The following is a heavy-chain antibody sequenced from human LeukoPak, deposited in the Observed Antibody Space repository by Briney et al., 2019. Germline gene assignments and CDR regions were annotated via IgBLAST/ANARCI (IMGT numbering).Heavy chain of an antibody. CDR3: ARRATTERGHSYGLDY. CDR2: ISGSSTYI. D-gene: IGHD5-18*01. J-gene: IGHJ4*02. Sequence: GGSLGLSCAASGFIFNNYFMNWVRQAPGKGLEWVSSISGSSTYIYDADSVKGRFTISRDNAKNSLYLQMNSLRVEDTAVYYCARRATTERGHSYGLDYWGQGTLVTVSS. CDR1: GFIFNNYF. V-gene: IGHV3-21*01.